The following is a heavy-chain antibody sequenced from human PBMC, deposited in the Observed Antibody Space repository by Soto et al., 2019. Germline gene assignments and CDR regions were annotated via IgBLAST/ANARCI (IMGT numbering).Heavy chain of an antibody. Sequence: RHSCEVSGFTLVDYGVRLVRTATRKGLEWVSGISWNSGSIGYADSVKGRFTISRDNAKNSLYLQMNSLRAEDTALYYCAKDGERYYDSSGYPGRWGKGIMVT. V-gene: IGHV3-9*01. CDR1: GFTLVDYG. CDR3: AKDGERYYDSSGYPGR. D-gene: IGHD3-22*01. CDR2: ISWNSGSI. J-gene: IGHJ4*02.